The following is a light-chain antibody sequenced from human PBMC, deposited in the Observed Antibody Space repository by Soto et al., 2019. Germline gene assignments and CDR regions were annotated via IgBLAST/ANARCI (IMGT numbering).Light chain of an antibody. J-gene: IGKJ5*01. CDR2: GAS. V-gene: IGKV3-15*01. CDR1: QSVTSSY. CDR3: QQYHDWPPMT. Sequence: EVALTLSPGTLSWSPGERATLSCRASQSVTSSYLTWYQQKPGQAPRLLIHGASTRATGIAARFSGSGSGTEFTLTISSLQSEDFAVYYCQQYHDWPPMTFGQGTRLEIK.